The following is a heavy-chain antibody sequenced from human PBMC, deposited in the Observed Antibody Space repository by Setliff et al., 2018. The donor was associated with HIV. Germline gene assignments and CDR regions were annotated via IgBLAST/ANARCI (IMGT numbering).Heavy chain of an antibody. Sequence: SETLSLTCAVSGYSISSGDYWGWIRQPPGKGLEWIGSMYHSGNTFYSPSLKSRVTISVDTSKNQFSLKLSSVTAADTAVYYCARGRGRRCPGGRCFSGGVDIWGQGTPVTVSS. J-gene: IGHJ4*02. CDR2: MYHSGNT. CDR3: ARGRGRRCPGGRCFSGGVDI. V-gene: IGHV4-38-2*01. CDR1: GYSISSGDY. D-gene: IGHD3-10*01.